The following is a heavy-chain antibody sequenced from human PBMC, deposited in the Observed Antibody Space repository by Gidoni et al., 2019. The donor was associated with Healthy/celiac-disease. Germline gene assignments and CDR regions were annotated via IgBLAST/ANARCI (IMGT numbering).Heavy chain of an antibody. V-gene: IGHV3-74*01. J-gene: IGHJ4*02. CDR2: INSDGSST. Sequence: EVQLVESGGGLVQPGGSLRLSCAASVFTFRSHWMHWVRQVPGKGLVWVSRINSDGSSTSYADSVKGRFTISRDNAKNTLYLQMNSLRGEDTAVYYCARRYDCGGDCPFDYWGQGTLVTVSS. D-gene: IGHD2-21*02. CDR1: VFTFRSHW. CDR3: ARRYDCGGDCPFDY.